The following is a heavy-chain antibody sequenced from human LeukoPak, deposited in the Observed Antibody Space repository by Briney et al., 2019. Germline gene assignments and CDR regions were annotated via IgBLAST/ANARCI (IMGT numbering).Heavy chain of an antibody. Sequence: SETLSLTCAVYGGSFSGYYWSWIRQPPGKGLEWIGEINHSGSTNYNPSLKSRVTISVDTSKNQFSLKLSSVTAADTAVYYCAGADILTGYYPGDWFDPWGQGTLVTVSS. CDR1: GGSFSGYY. V-gene: IGHV4-34*01. J-gene: IGHJ5*02. CDR3: AGADILTGYYPGDWFDP. CDR2: INHSGST. D-gene: IGHD3-9*01.